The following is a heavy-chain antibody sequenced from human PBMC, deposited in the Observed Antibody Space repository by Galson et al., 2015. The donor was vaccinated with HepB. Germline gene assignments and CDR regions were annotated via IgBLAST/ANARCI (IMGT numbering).Heavy chain of an antibody. D-gene: IGHD2-2*01. CDR1: GFTFSRYT. CDR2: ISGSDNTI. Sequence: SLRLSCAASGFTFSRYTMTWVRQAPGKGLEWLSYISGSDNTIYYADSVKGRFTISRDNAKNSLSLQMNSLRDEDTAVYYCARGGYCSGTSCFIDAFDIWGRGTMVTVSS. J-gene: IGHJ3*02. CDR3: ARGGYCSGTSCFIDAFDI. V-gene: IGHV3-48*02.